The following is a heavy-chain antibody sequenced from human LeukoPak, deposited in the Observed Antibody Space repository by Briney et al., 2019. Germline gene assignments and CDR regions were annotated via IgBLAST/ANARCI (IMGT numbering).Heavy chain of an antibody. CDR1: GGSISSGGYY. D-gene: IGHD3-22*01. CDR2: IYYSGST. CDR3: ARGPTNEYYYDSSGYFGFDY. V-gene: IGHV4-31*03. Sequence: SQTLSLTCTVSGGSISSGGYYWSWIRQHPGKGLEWIGYIYYSGSTYYNPSLKGRVTISVDTSKNQFSLKLSSVTAADTAVYYCARGPTNEYYYDSSGYFGFDYWGQGTLVTVSS. J-gene: IGHJ4*02.